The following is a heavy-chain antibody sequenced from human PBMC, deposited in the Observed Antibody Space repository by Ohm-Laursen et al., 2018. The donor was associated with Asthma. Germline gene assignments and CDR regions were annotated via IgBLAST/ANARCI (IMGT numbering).Heavy chain of an antibody. D-gene: IGHD1-26*01. V-gene: IGHV3-21*01. CDR1: GYTFSRYS. CDR3: ARIGPEWELPGREYSLHH. CDR2: ISTASTFI. Sequence: SLRLSCAASGYTFSRYSIHWIRQASGKGLEWVASISTASTFIYYADPVRGRFTTSRDNAKNSVYLQMNSLRAEDTALYYCARIGPEWELPGREYSLHHWGQGTQVTVSS. J-gene: IGHJ1*01.